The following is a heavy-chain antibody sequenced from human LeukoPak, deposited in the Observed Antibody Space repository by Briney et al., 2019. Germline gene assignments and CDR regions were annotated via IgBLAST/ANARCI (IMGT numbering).Heavy chain of an antibody. V-gene: IGHV3-53*01. D-gene: IGHD2-2*01. Sequence: GGSLRLSCAASGFTFSSYAMSWVRQAPGKGLEWVSVIYSGGSTYYADSVKGRFTISRDNSKNTLYLQMNSLTAEDTAVYYCARVGVVPAAIPDGFDIWGQGTMVTVSS. CDR1: GFTFSSYA. CDR2: IYSGGST. CDR3: ARVGVVPAAIPDGFDI. J-gene: IGHJ3*02.